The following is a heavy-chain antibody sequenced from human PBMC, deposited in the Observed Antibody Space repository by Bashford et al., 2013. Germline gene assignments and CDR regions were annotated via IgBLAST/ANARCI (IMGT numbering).Heavy chain of an antibody. CDR3: VRDPRQWLEMSNWFDS. CDR2: TYHSGET. Sequence: SETLSLTCAVSGGAINTGGSSWSWIRQAPGGGPGSGIGYTYHSGETFYNPSLVSRATISADKSKNQFSLRSLRAEDTAIYYCVRDPRQWLEMSNWFDSWGQGTLVTVSS. V-gene: IGHV4-30-2*01. D-gene: IGHD6-19*01. J-gene: IGHJ5*01. CDR1: GGAINTGGSS.